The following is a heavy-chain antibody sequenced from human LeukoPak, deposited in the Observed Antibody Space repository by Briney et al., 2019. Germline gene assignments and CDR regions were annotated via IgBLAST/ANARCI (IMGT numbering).Heavy chain of an antibody. Sequence: ASVKVSCKASGYTFTSYGISWVRQAPGQGLEWMGWISAYNGNTNYAQKLQGRVTMTTDTSTSTAYMELRSLRSDDTAVYYCARGLYYYDSSGYYYSDYWGQGTLVTVSS. J-gene: IGHJ4*02. CDR1: GYTFTSYG. CDR3: ARGLYYYDSSGYYYSDY. V-gene: IGHV1-18*01. D-gene: IGHD3-22*01. CDR2: ISAYNGNT.